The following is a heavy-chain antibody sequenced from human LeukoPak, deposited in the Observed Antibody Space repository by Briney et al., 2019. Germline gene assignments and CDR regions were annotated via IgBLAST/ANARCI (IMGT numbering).Heavy chain of an antibody. CDR2: INPSGGDT. J-gene: IGHJ4*02. CDR1: LFTFSSYA. CDR3: AKAYNYGSGSYYSFFDN. V-gene: IGHV3-23*01. Sequence: PGGSLRLSCAASLFTFSSYAMTWVRQAPGKGLEWVSTINPSGGDTYYADSVRGRFTISRDNSKKTPYLQIDSLRAEDTAVYYCAKAYNYGSGSYYSFFDNWGQGTLVTVSS. D-gene: IGHD3-10*01.